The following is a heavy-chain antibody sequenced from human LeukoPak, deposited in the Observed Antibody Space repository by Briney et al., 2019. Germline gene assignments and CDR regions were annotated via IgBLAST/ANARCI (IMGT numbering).Heavy chain of an antibody. J-gene: IGHJ5*02. CDR2: IHYRGST. V-gene: IGHV4-59*08. D-gene: IGHD3-3*02. Sequence: SETLSLTCTVSGGSISSYYWSWIRQSPGEGLEWIGYIHYRGSTNYNPSLKSRVTISVDTSKNHFSLKLSSVTAADTAVYYCARTSIFGVVRFDPWGQGTLVTVSS. CDR3: ARTSIFGVVRFDP. CDR1: GGSISSYY.